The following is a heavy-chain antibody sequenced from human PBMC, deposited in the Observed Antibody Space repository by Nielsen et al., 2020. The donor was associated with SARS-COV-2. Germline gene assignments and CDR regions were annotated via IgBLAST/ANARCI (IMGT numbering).Heavy chain of an antibody. V-gene: IGHV3-23*01. J-gene: IGHJ3*01. CDR3: AKDGVVRGDALDL. Sequence: GGSLRLSCAASGFTFNTYAMAWVRRAPGRGLQWVTGVSSSGGSTYYTDSVKGRFTISRDNSKNTLYLEMHSLRVEDTAVYYCAKDGVVRGDALDLWGQGTMVTVSS. D-gene: IGHD3-10*01. CDR2: VSSSGGST. CDR1: GFTFNTYA.